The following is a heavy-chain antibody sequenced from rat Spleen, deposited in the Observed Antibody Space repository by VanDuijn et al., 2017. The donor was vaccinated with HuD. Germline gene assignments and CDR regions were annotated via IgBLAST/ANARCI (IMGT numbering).Heavy chain of an antibody. CDR3: TRDFGDY. CDR2: ISTGGNT. J-gene: IGHJ2*01. Sequence: QVQMKESGPGLVQSSQTLSLTCTVSGFSLTSNGVSWVRQPPGEGLEWIAAISTGGNTYYNSALKSRLSISRDTSKSQVFLKMNSLQSDDTAIYFCTRDFGDYWGQGVMVTVSS. D-gene: IGHD4-3*01. CDR1: GFSLTSNG. V-gene: IGHV2S12*01.